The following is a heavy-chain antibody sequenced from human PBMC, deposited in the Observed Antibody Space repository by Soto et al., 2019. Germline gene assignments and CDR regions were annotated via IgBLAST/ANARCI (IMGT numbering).Heavy chain of an antibody. J-gene: IGHJ3*02. Sequence: SETLSLTCAVSGDSFSSYYWSWIRQPPGKGLEWIGYIYYTGVTSYNPSLKSRVTISVDTSKNQFSLKLSSVTAADTAVYYCARTRRSSGDIWGQGTMVTVSS. CDR3: ARTRRSSGDI. D-gene: IGHD6-19*01. V-gene: IGHV4-59*01. CDR2: IYYTGVT. CDR1: GDSFSSYY.